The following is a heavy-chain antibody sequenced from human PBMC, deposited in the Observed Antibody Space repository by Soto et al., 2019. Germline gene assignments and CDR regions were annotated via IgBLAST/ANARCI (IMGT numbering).Heavy chain of an antibody. Sequence: QVQLVESGGGVVQPGESLRLSCAASEFTFSSYAMHWVRQAPGKGLEWVAVVSNDGSNKYYADSVKGRFTISRDNSKNTLSLQMNSLRAEDTAVYYCAKDQSTNCRSYQALDVWGQGTTVTVSS. D-gene: IGHD1-26*01. CDR3: AKDQSTNCRSYQALDV. CDR1: EFTFSSYA. V-gene: IGHV3-30*18. CDR2: VSNDGSNK. J-gene: IGHJ6*02.